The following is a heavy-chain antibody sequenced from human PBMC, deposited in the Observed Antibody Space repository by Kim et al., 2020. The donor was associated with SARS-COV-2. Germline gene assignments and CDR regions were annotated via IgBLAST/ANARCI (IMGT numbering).Heavy chain of an antibody. CDR1: GFTVSSNY. Sequence: GGSLRLSCAASGFTVSSNYMSWVRQAPGKGLEWVSVIYSGGSTYYADSVKGRFTISRDNSKNTLYLQMNSLRAEDTAVYYCATYGSGSLYYYYGMDVWGQGTTVTVSS. V-gene: IGHV3-53*01. D-gene: IGHD3-10*01. CDR3: ATYGSGSLYYYYGMDV. J-gene: IGHJ6*02. CDR2: IYSGGST.